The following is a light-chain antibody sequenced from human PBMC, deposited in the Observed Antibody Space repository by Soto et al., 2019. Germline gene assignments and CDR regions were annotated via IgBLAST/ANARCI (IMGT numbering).Light chain of an antibody. J-gene: IGLJ1*01. CDR3: CSYAGSSPYV. CDR2: EVT. V-gene: IGLV2-8*01. Sequence: QSVLTQPPSASGSPGQSVTISCTGTSSDVGGYNYVSWYQQYPGRAPKLMNYEVTKRPSGVPDRFSGSKSGNTASLTVSGLQAEDEADYYCCSYAGSSPYVFGTGTKVTVL. CDR1: SSDVGGYNY.